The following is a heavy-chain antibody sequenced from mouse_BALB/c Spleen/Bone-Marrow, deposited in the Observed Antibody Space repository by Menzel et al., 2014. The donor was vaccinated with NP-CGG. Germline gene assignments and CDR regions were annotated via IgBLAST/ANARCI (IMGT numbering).Heavy chain of an antibody. V-gene: IGHV1-7*01. J-gene: IGHJ4*01. CDR2: ISPTTGYT. CDR1: GYTFSSYW. D-gene: IGHD1-1*01. Sequence: QVHVKQSGAELAKPGASVKMSCKASGYTFSSYWMHWVKQRPGQGLEWIGYISPTTGYTEYSQKFKDKATLTADKSSSTAYMQLSSLTSEDSAVYCCARYGNFLAMDYWGQGTSVPVSS. CDR3: ARYGNFLAMDY.